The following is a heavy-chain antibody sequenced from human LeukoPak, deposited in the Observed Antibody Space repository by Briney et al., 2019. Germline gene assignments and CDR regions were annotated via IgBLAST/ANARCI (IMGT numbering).Heavy chain of an antibody. D-gene: IGHD3-10*01. J-gene: IGHJ5*01. CDR3: ARDRVVSGRFGEVAS. V-gene: IGHV3-21*01. CDR2: ISSSSTYI. Sequence: GGSLRLSCAASGFTFSSYSMNWVRQAPGKGLEWVSFISSSSTYIYYADSVKGRFTISRDDAKNSLYLQMSSLRADDTAVYYCARDRVVSGRFGEVASWGQGTLFTVSS. CDR1: GFTFSSYS.